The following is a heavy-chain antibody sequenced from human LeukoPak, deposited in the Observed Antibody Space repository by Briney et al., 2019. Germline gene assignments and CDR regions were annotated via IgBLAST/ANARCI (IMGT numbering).Heavy chain of an antibody. J-gene: IGHJ4*02. CDR1: GFPFSSFS. Sequence: GGSLRLSCAASGFPFSSFSMNWVRQAPGKGLEWVSYISSSSSTIYYADSVKGRFTVSRDNAKNSLYLHMNSLRDDDTAVYYCARDLISGHYTFDYWGQGTLVTVSS. D-gene: IGHD1-26*01. CDR2: ISSSSSTI. CDR3: ARDLISGHYTFDY. V-gene: IGHV3-48*02.